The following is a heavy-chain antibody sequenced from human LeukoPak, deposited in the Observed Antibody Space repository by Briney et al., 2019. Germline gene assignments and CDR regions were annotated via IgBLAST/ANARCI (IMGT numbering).Heavy chain of an antibody. D-gene: IGHD5-12*01. J-gene: IGHJ4*02. CDR2: INHSGST. Sequence: SETLSLTCTVSSGSLSSSSHYWGWLRQPPGTGLEWIGEINHSGSTNYNPSLKSRVTISVDTSKNQFSLKLSSVTAADTAVYYCARHHIVATTAFDYWGQGTLVTVSS. CDR1: SGSLSSSSHY. V-gene: IGHV4-39*01. CDR3: ARHHIVATTAFDY.